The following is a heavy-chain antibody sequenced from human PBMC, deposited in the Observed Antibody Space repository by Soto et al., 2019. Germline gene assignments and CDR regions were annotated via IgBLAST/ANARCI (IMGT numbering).Heavy chain of an antibody. CDR2: IFYTGST. CDR3: PRELRGGSYGKDV. D-gene: IGHD2-15*01. CDR1: GGSINSGDYS. J-gene: IGHJ6*02. Sequence: QVQLQESGPGLVMPSQTLSLTCTVSGGSINSGDYSWSWIRQHPGKGLEVIGYIFYTGSTYYNPSLTHRVTISVDTSKNQFSLKLSSVTATATAVYYYPRELRGGSYGKDVWGQGTTVTVSS. V-gene: IGHV4-31*03.